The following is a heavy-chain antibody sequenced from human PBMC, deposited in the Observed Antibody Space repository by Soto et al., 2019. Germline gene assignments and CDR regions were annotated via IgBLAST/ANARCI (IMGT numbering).Heavy chain of an antibody. Sequence: EVQLLDSGGGLVQPGGSLRLSCVASGFTSSRCAMRWVRQAPGKRLEWVSGISASGGSTYYADSVKGRFTISRDNSKTSLYLLMNSRRAEDSAVYYCSTPGIGTGRYDFHDWSQGTMVNVSS. J-gene: IGHJ4*02. V-gene: IGHV3-23*01. CDR3: STPGIGTGRYDFHD. CDR2: ISASGGST. D-gene: IGHD1-26*01. CDR1: GFTSSRCA.